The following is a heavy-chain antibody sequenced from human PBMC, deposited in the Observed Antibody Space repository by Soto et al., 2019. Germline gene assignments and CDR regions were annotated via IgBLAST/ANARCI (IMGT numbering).Heavy chain of an antibody. V-gene: IGHV1-2*04. CDR1: GYTFTGYY. J-gene: IGHJ5*02. D-gene: IGHD3-10*01. CDR3: ARGSPMVRGVNWFDP. CDR2: INPNSGGT. Sequence: QVQLVQSGAEVKKPGASVKVSCKASGYTFTGYYMHWVRQAPGQELEWMGWINPNSGGTNYAQKFQGWVTMTRDTSISTAYMELSRLRSDDTAVYYCARGSPMVRGVNWFDPWGQGTLVTVSS.